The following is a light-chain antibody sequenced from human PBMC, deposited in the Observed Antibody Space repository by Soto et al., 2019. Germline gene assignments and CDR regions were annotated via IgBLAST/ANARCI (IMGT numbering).Light chain of an antibody. V-gene: IGKV3-11*01. CDR2: DAS. Sequence: EIVLKQYPATLYLSPGERGTLSCRASQSVSSHLAWYQQKPGQAPRLLIYDASKRPTGIPARFSGSGSGTDFTLTISSLEPEDFAVYYCQQRSDRLPITFGQGTRLEIK. J-gene: IGKJ5*01. CDR3: QQRSDRLPIT. CDR1: QSVSSH.